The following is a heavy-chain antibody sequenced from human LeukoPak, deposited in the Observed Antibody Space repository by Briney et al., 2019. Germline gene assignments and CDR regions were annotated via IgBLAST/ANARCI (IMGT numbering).Heavy chain of an antibody. CDR3: ARDPLSTNDFDI. D-gene: IGHD1-1*01. V-gene: IGHV4-59*01. J-gene: IGHJ3*02. CDR1: GGSITNSY. Sequence: SETLSLTCTVSGGSITNSYWNWIRQSPGKGLEWIGYINYSESTNYNPSLKSRVTISVDTSKNQFSLKLSSVTAADTAVYFCARDPLSTNDFDIWGKGTMVTVSS. CDR2: INYSEST.